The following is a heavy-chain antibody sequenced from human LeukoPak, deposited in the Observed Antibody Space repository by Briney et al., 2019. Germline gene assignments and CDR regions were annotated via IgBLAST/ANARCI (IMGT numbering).Heavy chain of an antibody. J-gene: IGHJ5*02. CDR3: ARDLLQQLVPNWFDP. Sequence: SVKVSCKASGYTFTGYYMHWVRQAPGQGLEWMGRIIPILGIANYAQKFQGRVTITADKSTSTAYMELSSLRSEDTAVYYCARDLLQQLVPNWFDPWGQGTLVTVSS. V-gene: IGHV1-69*04. CDR2: IIPILGIA. CDR1: GYTFTGYY. D-gene: IGHD6-13*01.